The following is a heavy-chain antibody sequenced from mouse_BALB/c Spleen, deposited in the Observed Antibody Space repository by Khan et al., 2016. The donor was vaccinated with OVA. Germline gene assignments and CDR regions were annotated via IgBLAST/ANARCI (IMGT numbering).Heavy chain of an antibody. CDR2: IDPENGDT. CDR1: GFNINDYY. CDR3: ARDGYTPWFAY. Sequence: VRLQQSGAELVRPGALVKLSCKASGFNINDYYMHWVKQRPEQGLVWIGRIDPENGDTIYDPKFQGKASITSDTSSNTAYLQLSSLTTEDTSVYYCARDGYTPWFAYWGQRTLVTVSA. J-gene: IGHJ3*01. D-gene: IGHD2-3*01. V-gene: IGHV14-1*02.